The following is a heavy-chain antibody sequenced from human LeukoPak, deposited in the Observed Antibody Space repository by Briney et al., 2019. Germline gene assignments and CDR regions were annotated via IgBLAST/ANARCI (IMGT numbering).Heavy chain of an antibody. CDR1: GFTFSSYA. Sequence: QSGGSLRLSCAASGFTFSSYAMSWVRQAPGKGLEWVSAISGSGGSTYYADSVKGRFTISRDNSKNTLYLRVNSLRAEDTAVYYCAKERPSNYDSSGYYPYYFDYWGQGTLVTVSS. CDR3: AKERPSNYDSSGYYPYYFDY. V-gene: IGHV3-23*01. D-gene: IGHD3-22*01. J-gene: IGHJ4*02. CDR2: ISGSGGST.